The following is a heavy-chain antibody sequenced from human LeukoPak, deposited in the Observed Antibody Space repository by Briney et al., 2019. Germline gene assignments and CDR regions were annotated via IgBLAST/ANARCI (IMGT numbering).Heavy chain of an antibody. Sequence: GGSRRLSCAASGFTVSSNYMSWVPQAPGKGLEWVSVIYSGGSTYYADSAKGPFTISRDNSKNTLYLQMNSLRAEDTAVYYCARGDYYDSSLNYFDYWGQGTLVTVSS. J-gene: IGHJ4*02. D-gene: IGHD3-22*01. CDR3: ARGDYYDSSLNYFDY. CDR2: IYSGGST. CDR1: GFTVSSNY. V-gene: IGHV3-53*01.